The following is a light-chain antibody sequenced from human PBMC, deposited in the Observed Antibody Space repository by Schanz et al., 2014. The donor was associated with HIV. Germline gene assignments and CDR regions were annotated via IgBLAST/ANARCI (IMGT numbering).Light chain of an antibody. CDR1: SSDVGADNS. CDR2: DVT. J-gene: IGLJ1*01. Sequence: QSALTQPASVSGSPGQSITISCTGTSSDVGADNSVSWYQQHPGRAPRLLVYDVTYRPSGVSNRFSGSKSGNTASLTISGLQAEDEADYYCCSYAGSSTFYVFGTGTKLTVL. V-gene: IGLV2-14*03. CDR3: CSYAGSSTFYV.